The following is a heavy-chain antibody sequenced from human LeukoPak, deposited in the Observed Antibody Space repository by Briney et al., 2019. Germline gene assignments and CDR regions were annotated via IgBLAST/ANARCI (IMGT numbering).Heavy chain of an antibody. CDR2: IYSDSTT. J-gene: IGHJ4*02. CDR3: ASYCSAGSCRVSDGY. D-gene: IGHD2-15*01. V-gene: IGHV3-53*01. CDR1: GFTFNSYP. Sequence: PGGSLRPSCEPSGFTFNSYPMSWVRQAAGKGLEWVSVIYSDSTTYYADSVKGRFTISRDNSKNTLYLQMKSLRAEDTAVYYCASYCSAGSCRVSDGYWGQGTLVTVSS.